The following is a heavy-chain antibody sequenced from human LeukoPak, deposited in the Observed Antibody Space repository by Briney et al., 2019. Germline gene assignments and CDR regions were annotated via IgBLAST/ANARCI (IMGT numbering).Heavy chain of an antibody. CDR3: ARHASVDGNWPRPLDY. CDR2: IYYSGST. CDR1: GGSISSSNYY. D-gene: IGHD6-19*01. J-gene: IGHJ4*02. V-gene: IGHV4-39*01. Sequence: KPSEPLSPTCTVSGGSISSSNYYWGWIRQPPGKGLEWIGNIYYSGSTYYKPSLKTRVTISVDTSKNQFPLKLTSVTAADTAVYYCARHASVDGNWPRPLDYWGQGSLVTVSS.